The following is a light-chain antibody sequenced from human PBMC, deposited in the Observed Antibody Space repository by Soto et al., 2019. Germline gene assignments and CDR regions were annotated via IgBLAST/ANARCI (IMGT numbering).Light chain of an antibody. V-gene: IGKV3-20*01. CDR3: QQYGNSPQT. CDR2: GAS. J-gene: IGKJ1*01. CDR1: QSINSNY. Sequence: EIVLTQSPATLSLSPGERATLSCRASQSINSNYVAWYHHKPGQAPRLLIYGASHRATGLPDRFSGSGSGTDFTLTISRLEPEYFAVYYCQQYGNSPQTFGQGTKVEIK.